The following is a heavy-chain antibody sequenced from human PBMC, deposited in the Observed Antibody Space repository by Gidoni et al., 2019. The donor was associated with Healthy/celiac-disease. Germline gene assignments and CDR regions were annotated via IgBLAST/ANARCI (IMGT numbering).Heavy chain of an antibody. CDR3: AKPDWGSYRSYYFDY. CDR1: GFTFSSYA. D-gene: IGHD3-16*02. CDR2: ISGSGGST. V-gene: IGHV3-23*01. Sequence: EVQLLESGGGLVQPGGSLRLSCAASGFTFSSYAMSWVRQAPGKGLGWVSAISGSGGSTYYADSVKGRFTISRDNSKNTLYLQMNSLRAEDTAVYYCAKPDWGSYRSYYFDYWGQGTLVTVSS. J-gene: IGHJ4*02.